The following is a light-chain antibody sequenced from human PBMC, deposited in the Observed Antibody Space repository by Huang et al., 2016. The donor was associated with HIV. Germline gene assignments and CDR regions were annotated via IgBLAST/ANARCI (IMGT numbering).Light chain of an antibody. CDR2: DAS. CDR1: QSVSSS. Sequence: EIVLTQSPATLSLSPGERATLSCRASQSVSSSLAWYQQKPGQAPRLLIYDASNRATGIPARFSGSGSGTDSTLTISSLEPEDFAVYYCQQRSNWPLTFGGGTKVDIK. J-gene: IGKJ4*01. V-gene: IGKV3-11*01. CDR3: QQRSNWPLT.